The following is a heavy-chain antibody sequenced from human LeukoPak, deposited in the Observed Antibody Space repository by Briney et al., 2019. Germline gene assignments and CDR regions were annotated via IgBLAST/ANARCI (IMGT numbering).Heavy chain of an antibody. CDR2: ISYDGSNK. CDR1: GFTFSSYA. J-gene: IGHJ6*04. Sequence: GRSLRLCCAASGFTFSSYAMHWVRQAPGKGLEWVAVISYDGSNKYYADSVKGRFTISRDNSKNTLYLQMNSLRAEDTAVYYCARDLPKNGYPYYYYYGMDVWGKGTTVTVSS. D-gene: IGHD5-18*01. CDR3: ARDLPKNGYPYYYYYGMDV. V-gene: IGHV3-30*04.